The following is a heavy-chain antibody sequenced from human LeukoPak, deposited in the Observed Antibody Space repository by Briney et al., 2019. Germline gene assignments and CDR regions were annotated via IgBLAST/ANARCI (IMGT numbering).Heavy chain of an antibody. CDR1: GGSISSYY. Sequence: SETLSLTCTVSGGSISSYYWSWIRQPPGKGLEWIGYIYYSGSTNYNPSLKSRVTISVDTSKNQFSLKLSSVTAADTAVYYCARGLRGRSYWGQGTLVTVSS. CDR2: IYYSGST. J-gene: IGHJ4*02. D-gene: IGHD3-16*01. V-gene: IGHV4-59*12. CDR3: ARGLRGRSY.